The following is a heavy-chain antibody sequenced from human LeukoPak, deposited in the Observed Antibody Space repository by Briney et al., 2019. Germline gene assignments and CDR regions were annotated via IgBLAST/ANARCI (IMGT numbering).Heavy chain of an antibody. Sequence: GGSLRLSCAASGFDFATYWMFWVRQAPGKGLVWVAQINSDGSGATYGDSAKGRFSISRDNAKNTLFLYMSGLRAEDTAVYYCARGTSTAPGIDYWGQGTPVAVSS. V-gene: IGHV3-74*01. CDR3: ARGTSTAPGIDY. CDR1: GFDFATYW. CDR2: INSDGSGA. D-gene: IGHD6-13*01. J-gene: IGHJ4*02.